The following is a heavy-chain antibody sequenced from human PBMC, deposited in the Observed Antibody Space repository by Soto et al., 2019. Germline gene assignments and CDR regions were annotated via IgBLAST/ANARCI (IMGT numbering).Heavy chain of an antibody. D-gene: IGHD6-19*01. J-gene: IGHJ2*01. Sequence: QVQLQQWGAGLLKPSETLSLTCAVYGGSFSPYFWSWIRQPPGKGLEWIGEINHSGSTNYTPSLTRRSTLSVDTSKNQVSLKLTSVADADTAVYYWARLASCWQYYYLDFLGRGPPVTVSS. CDR2: INHSGST. V-gene: IGHV4-34*01. CDR1: GGSFSPYF. CDR3: ARLASCWQYYYLDF.